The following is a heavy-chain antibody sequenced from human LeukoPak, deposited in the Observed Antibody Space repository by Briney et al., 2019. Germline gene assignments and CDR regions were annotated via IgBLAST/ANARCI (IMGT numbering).Heavy chain of an antibody. J-gene: IGHJ4*02. D-gene: IGHD4-23*01. V-gene: IGHV1-46*01. CDR1: GYTFTSYY. CDR3: ARDSEGTDYGGNIDY. CDR2: INPSGGST. Sequence: ASVKVSCKASGYTFTSYYMHCVRQAPGQGLEWMGIINPSGGSTSYAQKFQGRVTMTRDTSTSTVYMELSSLRSEDTAVYYCARDSEGTDYGGNIDYWGQGTLVTVSS.